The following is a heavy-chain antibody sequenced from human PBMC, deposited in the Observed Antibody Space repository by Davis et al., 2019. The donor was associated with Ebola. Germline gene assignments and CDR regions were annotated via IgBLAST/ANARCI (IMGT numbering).Heavy chain of an antibody. J-gene: IGHJ5*02. Sequence: SETLSLTCTVSGGSISSGGYYWSWIRQPPGKGLEWIGEINHSGSTNYNPSLKSRVTISVDTSKNQFSLKLSSVTAADTAVYYCAKAPFSSPGLTWFDPWGQGTLVTVSS. CDR3: AKAPFSSPGLTWFDP. CDR2: INHSGST. CDR1: GGSISSGGYY. V-gene: IGHV4-39*07. D-gene: IGHD6-6*01.